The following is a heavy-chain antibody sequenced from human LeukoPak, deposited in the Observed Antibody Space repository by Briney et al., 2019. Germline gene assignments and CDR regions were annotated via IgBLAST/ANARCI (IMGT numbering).Heavy chain of an antibody. J-gene: IGHJ5*02. CDR1: GFTFSSYG. Sequence: GGSLRLSCAASGFTFSSYGMHWVRQAPGKGLEWVAVISYDGSNKYYADSVKGRFTIFRDNSKNTLYLQMNSLRAEDTAVYYCAKELRGYSYGLRNNWFDPWGQGTLVTVSS. V-gene: IGHV3-30*18. CDR2: ISYDGSNK. D-gene: IGHD5-18*01. CDR3: AKELRGYSYGLRNNWFDP.